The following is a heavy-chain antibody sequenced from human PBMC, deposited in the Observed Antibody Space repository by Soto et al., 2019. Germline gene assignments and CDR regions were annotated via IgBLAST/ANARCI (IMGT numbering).Heavy chain of an antibody. CDR3: TRDDVHCSGGRCYGVPRDV. CDR1: GFTVSSKN. V-gene: IGHV3-66*01. Sequence: EVQLVESGGGLVQPGGSLRLSCAASGFTVSSKNMSWVRQAPGKGLKWVSLIQSGGSTYYAGSVKGSFTISRDNSENTLFLQMHSLRVDETAVYCCTRDDVHCSGGRCYGVPRDVGGKGPTVTFSA. J-gene: IGHJ6*04. D-gene: IGHD2-15*01. CDR2: IQSGGST.